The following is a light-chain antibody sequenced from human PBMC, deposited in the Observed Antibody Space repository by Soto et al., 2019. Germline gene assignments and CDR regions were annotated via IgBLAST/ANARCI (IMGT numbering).Light chain of an antibody. J-gene: IGKJ1*01. CDR2: GVS. Sequence: DTVLTQSPDTLSLSPGEGATLSCRASQSLRSRYLAWYQQKPGQAPRLLIYGVSTRATGIPDRFSGSGSGTDFTLTISRLEPEDFAVYYCQQYGSSGTFGQGTKVDIK. V-gene: IGKV3-20*01. CDR3: QQYGSSGT. CDR1: QSLRSRY.